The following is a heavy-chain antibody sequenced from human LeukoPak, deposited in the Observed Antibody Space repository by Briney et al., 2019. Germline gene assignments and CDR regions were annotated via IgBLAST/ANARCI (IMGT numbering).Heavy chain of an antibody. J-gene: IGHJ4*02. Sequence: ASVKVSCKASGYTVTSYGISWVRQAPGQGLEWMGWISAYNGNTNYAQKLQGRVTMTTDTSTSTAYMELRSLRSDDTAVYYCARELTGDYVWGSYRYHYFDYWGQGTLVTVSS. CDR2: ISAYNGNT. D-gene: IGHD3-16*02. CDR3: ARELTGDYVWGSYRYHYFDY. CDR1: GYTVTSYG. V-gene: IGHV1-18*01.